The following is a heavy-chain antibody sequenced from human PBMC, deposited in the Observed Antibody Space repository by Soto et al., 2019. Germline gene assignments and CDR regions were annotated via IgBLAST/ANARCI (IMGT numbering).Heavy chain of an antibody. CDR1: GYDFTIHW. CDR2: IYPGDSET. D-gene: IGHD4-17*01. CDR3: ARGDDYGDPHGFDI. Sequence: EVQLVQSGGEVKKPGESLKISCKGSGYDFTIHWIAWVRQMPGKGLEWMGIIYPGDSETRYSPPFQGQVTISVDKSINTAYLQWSSLKASDTAIYYCARGDDYGDPHGFDIWGQGTMVTVSS. V-gene: IGHV5-51*01. J-gene: IGHJ3*02.